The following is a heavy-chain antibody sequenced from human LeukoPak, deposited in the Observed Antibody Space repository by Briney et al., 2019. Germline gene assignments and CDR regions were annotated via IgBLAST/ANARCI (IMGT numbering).Heavy chain of an antibody. CDR3: ARVVVAATLGNWFDP. Sequence: GGSLRLSCAASGLTFSRYAMHWVRQAPGKGLDWVAVISYDGSDKYYGDSVKGRFTISRDNSKNTLYLQMNSLRAEETAVYYCARVVVAATLGNWFDPWGQGTLVTASS. J-gene: IGHJ5*02. D-gene: IGHD6-19*01. CDR1: GLTFSRYA. V-gene: IGHV3-30-3*01. CDR2: ISYDGSDK.